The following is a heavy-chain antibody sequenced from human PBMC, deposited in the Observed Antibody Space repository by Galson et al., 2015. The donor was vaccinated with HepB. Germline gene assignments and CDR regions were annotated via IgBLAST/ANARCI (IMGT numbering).Heavy chain of an antibody. V-gene: IGHV1-18*01. D-gene: IGHD3-10*01. Sequence: SVKVSCKASGYTFTSYGISWVRQAPGQGLEWMGWISAYNGNTNYAQKLQGRVTMTTDTSTSTAYMELRSLRSDDTAVYYCARSWPKLLWFGDHNVDWFDPWGQGTLVTVSS. J-gene: IGHJ5*02. CDR2: ISAYNGNT. CDR1: GYTFTSYG. CDR3: ARSWPKLLWFGDHNVDWFDP.